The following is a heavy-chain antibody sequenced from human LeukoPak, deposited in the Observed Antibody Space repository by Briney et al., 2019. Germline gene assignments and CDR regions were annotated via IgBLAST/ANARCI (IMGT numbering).Heavy chain of an antibody. CDR2: INHSGST. J-gene: IGHJ4*02. CDR3: ARQGYYYDRGIDY. Sequence: PSETLSLTCAVYGGSFSGYYWSWIRQPPGKGLEWIGEINHSGSTNYNPSLKSRVTISVDTSKNQFSLKLSSVTAADTAVYYCARQGYYYDRGIDYWGQGTLVTVSS. D-gene: IGHD3-22*01. V-gene: IGHV4-34*01. CDR1: GGSFSGYY.